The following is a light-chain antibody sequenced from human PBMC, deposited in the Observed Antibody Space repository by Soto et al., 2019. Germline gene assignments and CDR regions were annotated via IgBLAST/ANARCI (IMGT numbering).Light chain of an antibody. CDR2: EVS. V-gene: IGLV2-14*01. Sequence: QSALTQPGSVSGSPGQSITISCTGTSXDVGGYNYVSWYQQHPGKAPKLMIYEVSNRPSGVSNRFSGSKSGNTASLTISGLQAEDEADYYCSSYTRSSTHYVFGTGTKVILL. CDR3: SSYTRSSTHYV. CDR1: SXDVGGYNY. J-gene: IGLJ1*01.